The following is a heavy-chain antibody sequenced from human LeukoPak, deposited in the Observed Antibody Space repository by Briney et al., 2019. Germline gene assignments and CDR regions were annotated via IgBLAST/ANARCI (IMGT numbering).Heavy chain of an antibody. J-gene: IGHJ4*02. CDR3: ARGPEQLVLIDY. CDR2: INHSGST. V-gene: IGHV4-34*01. CDR1: GGSFSGYY. Sequence: SETLSLTCAVYGGSFSGYYWSWIRQPPGKGLEWIGEINHSGSTNYNPSLKSRVTISVDTSKNQFSLKLSSVTAADTAVYYCARGPEQLVLIDYWGQGTPVTVSS. D-gene: IGHD6-6*01.